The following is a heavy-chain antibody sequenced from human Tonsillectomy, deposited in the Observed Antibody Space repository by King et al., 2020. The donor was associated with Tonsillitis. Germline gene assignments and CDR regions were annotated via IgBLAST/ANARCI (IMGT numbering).Heavy chain of an antibody. CDR1: GFTFSTYS. CDR3: ARTYGSGTYSYAV. J-gene: IGHJ6*04. Sequence: VQLVESGGGLVKPGGSLRVSCAASGFTFSTYSMHWVRQAPGKGLEWVSSISSIGSHIFYPDSLKGRFTLSRDNTENSLFLQMDGLRAEDTAVYYRARTYGSGTYSYAVWGKGTTVTVSS. CDR2: ISSIGSHI. D-gene: IGHD3-10*01. V-gene: IGHV3-21*01.